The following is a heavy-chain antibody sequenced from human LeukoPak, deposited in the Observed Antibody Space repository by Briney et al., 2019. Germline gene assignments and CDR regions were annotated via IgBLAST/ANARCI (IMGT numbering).Heavy chain of an antibody. Sequence: SETLSLTRTVSGGSMISYYWSWVRQPPGKGLEWIGNIHHSGSTNYHSSLKSRVTMSIDTSKNLFSLNLSSVTAADTAVYYCAGWVWTVSRVEYFENWGQGTLVTVSS. V-gene: IGHV4-59*01. CDR3: AGWVWTVSRVEYFEN. J-gene: IGHJ1*01. CDR2: IHHSGST. D-gene: IGHD3/OR15-3a*01. CDR1: GGSMISYY.